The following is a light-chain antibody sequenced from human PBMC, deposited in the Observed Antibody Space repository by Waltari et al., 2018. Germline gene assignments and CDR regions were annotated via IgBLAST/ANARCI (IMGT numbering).Light chain of an antibody. J-gene: IGKJ1*01. Sequence: IQMTQSPSTLSASAGDRVVITCRASQSVNTWLAWYQQRPGKGPNLLIYRASSLQSGVPSRFSGRGSGTEFTLTINSLQPDDFASYYCQQYNSFPWTFGQGTKVEIK. V-gene: IGKV1-5*03. CDR2: RAS. CDR3: QQYNSFPWT. CDR1: QSVNTW.